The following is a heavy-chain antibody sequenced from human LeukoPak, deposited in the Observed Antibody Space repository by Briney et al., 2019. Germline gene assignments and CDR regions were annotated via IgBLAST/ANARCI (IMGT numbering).Heavy chain of an antibody. CDR1: GGSISSSSYY. Sequence: SETLSLTCTVSGGSISSSSYYWGWIRQPPGKGLEWIGSIYHSGSTYYNPSLKSRVTISVDTSKNQFSLKLSSVTAADTAVYYCARSRGVFGVVIGYWGQGTLVTVSS. CDR2: IYHSGST. D-gene: IGHD3-3*01. J-gene: IGHJ4*02. V-gene: IGHV4-39*07. CDR3: ARSRGVFGVVIGY.